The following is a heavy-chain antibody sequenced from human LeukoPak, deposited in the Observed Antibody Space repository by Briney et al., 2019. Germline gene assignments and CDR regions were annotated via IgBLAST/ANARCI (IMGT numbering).Heavy chain of an antibody. V-gene: IGHV4-34*01. CDR2: INHSGST. J-gene: IGHJ4*02. Sequence: PSETLSLTCAVYGGSFSGYYWSWIRQPSGKGLEWIGEINHSGSTNYNPSLKSRVTISVDTSKNQFSLKLSSVTAADTAVYYCASPATADYWGQGTLVTVSS. CDR3: ASPATADY. CDR1: GGSFSGYY. D-gene: IGHD2-2*01.